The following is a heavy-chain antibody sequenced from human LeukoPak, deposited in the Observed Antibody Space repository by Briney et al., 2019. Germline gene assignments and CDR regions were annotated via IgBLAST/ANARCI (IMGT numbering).Heavy chain of an antibody. V-gene: IGHV3-23*01. Sequence: GGSLRLSCAASACTFSNYAISWVRQAPGKGLPSVSSIIGSSGRTYYVDSVKGRFTISRDNSKNTLYLQMNSLRDEDTAVYYCAKKLGTSGNYFDYWGQGTLVTVSS. CDR3: AKKLGTSGNYFDY. J-gene: IGHJ4*02. CDR1: ACTFSNYA. CDR2: IIGSSGRT. D-gene: IGHD3-10*01.